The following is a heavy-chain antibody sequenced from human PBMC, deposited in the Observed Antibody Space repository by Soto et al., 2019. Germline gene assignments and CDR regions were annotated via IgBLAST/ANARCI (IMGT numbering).Heavy chain of an antibody. CDR1: GASIGSGSYS. D-gene: IGHD3-10*01. V-gene: IGHV4-30-2*01. CDR3: ARFPLWFGELDY. Sequence: QLQLQESGSGLVRPSQTLSLTCTVSGASIGSGSYSWNWIRQPPGKGLEWIGYRHHSGDTYFNPSLRRRVSISVDRSNNQFSLKLISVTAADTAVYYCARFPLWFGELDYGGQGALVTVSS. J-gene: IGHJ4*02. CDR2: RHHSGDT.